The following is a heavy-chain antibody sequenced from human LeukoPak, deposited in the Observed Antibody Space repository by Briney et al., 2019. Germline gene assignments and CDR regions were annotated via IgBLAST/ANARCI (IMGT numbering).Heavy chain of an antibody. CDR2: VNPNSGVI. D-gene: IGHD3-10*01. CDR1: GYTSTGYN. CDR3: ARDVGSYDY. V-gene: IGHV1-2*02. J-gene: IGHJ4*02. Sequence: ASVKVSCKASGYTSTGYNIHWVRQAPGQGLEWLGWVNPNSGVINYAQKFQGRVTMTTDTSISIAYIELSRLRSDDTAVYYCARDVGSYDYWGQGTLVTVSS.